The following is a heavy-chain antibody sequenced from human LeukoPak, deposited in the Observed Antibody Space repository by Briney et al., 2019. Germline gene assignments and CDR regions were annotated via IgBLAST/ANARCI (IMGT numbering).Heavy chain of an antibody. J-gene: IGHJ4*02. CDR2: INPNSGGT. CDR3: AREENCSGGSCYSY. Sequence: ASVKVSCKASGYTFTGYYMHWVRQAPGQGLEWMGWINPNSGGTNYAQKFQGRVTMTRDTSVSTAYMELSRLRSDDTAVYYCAREENCSGGSCYSYWGQGTLVTVSS. V-gene: IGHV1-2*02. CDR1: GYTFTGYY. D-gene: IGHD2-15*01.